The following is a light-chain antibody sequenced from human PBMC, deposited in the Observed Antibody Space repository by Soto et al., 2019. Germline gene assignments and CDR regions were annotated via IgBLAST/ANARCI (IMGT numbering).Light chain of an antibody. Sequence: QSVLTQHPSATGSPGQSVTISCTGTSSDIGAYNFVSWYQQHPGKAPKLMIYEVSKRPSGVPDRFSGSKSGDTASLTVSGLHAEDEADYFFSSYAGSNSLVFGSGTKVTVL. CDR1: SSDIGAYNF. CDR3: SSYAGSNSLV. J-gene: IGLJ1*01. CDR2: EVS. V-gene: IGLV2-8*01.